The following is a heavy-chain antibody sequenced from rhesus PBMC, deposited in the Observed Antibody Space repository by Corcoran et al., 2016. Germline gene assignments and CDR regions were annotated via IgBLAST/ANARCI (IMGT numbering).Heavy chain of an antibody. D-gene: IGHD5-24*01. CDR3: ARGGLVGTARGTFDY. CDR1: GFTFSSSA. J-gene: IGHJ4*01. Sequence: EVQLVESGGGLVQPGGSLRLSCAASGFTFSSSAMHWVRQASGKGLGWVGRIRSKSNNYETGYAASVKGRFTISSDYSKNTAYLQMNSLKTEDTAVYYCARGGLVGTARGTFDYWGQGVLVTVSS. V-gene: IGHV3-118*01. CDR2: IRSKSNNYET.